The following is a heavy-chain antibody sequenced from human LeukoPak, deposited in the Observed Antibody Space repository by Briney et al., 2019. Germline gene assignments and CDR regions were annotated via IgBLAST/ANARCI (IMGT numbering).Heavy chain of an antibody. CDR3: ARTEAARLLYDAFDI. D-gene: IGHD6-6*01. CDR1: GGSNSSGGYY. CDR2: IYYSGST. Sequence: PSQTLSLTCTVSGGSNSSGGYYWSWIRQHPGKGREWIGYIYYSGSTYYNPSLKSRVTISVDTSKNQFSLKLSSVTAADTAVYYCARTEAARLLYDAFDIWGQGTMVTVSS. J-gene: IGHJ3*02. V-gene: IGHV4-31*03.